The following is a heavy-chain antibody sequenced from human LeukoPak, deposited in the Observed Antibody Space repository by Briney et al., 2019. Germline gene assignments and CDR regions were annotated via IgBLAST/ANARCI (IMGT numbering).Heavy chain of an antibody. V-gene: IGHV1-2*02. J-gene: IGHJ4*02. CDR2: INPNSGGT. D-gene: IGHD3-3*01. CDR1: GYTFTGYY. Sequence: WASVKVSCKASGYTFTGYYMHWVRQAPGQGLEWMGWINPNSGGTNYAQKLRGRVTMNRDTSISTVYMELSRLRSDDTAVYYCASAPYYDFWSGSLYYFDYWGQGTLVTVSS. CDR3: ASAPYYDFWSGSLYYFDY.